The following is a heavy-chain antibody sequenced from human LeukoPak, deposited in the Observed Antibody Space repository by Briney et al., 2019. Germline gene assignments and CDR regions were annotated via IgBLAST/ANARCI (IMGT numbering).Heavy chain of an antibody. CDR3: ARVPGYDFWSGYFGFDP. CDR1: GGSFSGYY. Sequence: KPSETLSLTCAVYGGSFSGYYWSWIRQPPGKGLEWIGEINHSGSTNYNPSLKSRVTISVDTSKNQFSLKLSSVTAADTAVYYCARVPGYDFWSGYFGFDPWGQGTLVTVSS. D-gene: IGHD3-3*01. CDR2: INHSGST. J-gene: IGHJ5*02. V-gene: IGHV4-34*01.